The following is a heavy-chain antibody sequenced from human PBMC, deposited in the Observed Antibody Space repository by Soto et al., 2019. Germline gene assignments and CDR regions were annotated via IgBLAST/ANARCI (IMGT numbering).Heavy chain of an antibody. Sequence: SETLSLTCTVSGGSISSYYWSWIRQPPGKGLEWIGYIYYSGSTNYNPSLKSRVTISVDTSKNQFSLKLSSVTAADTAVYYCARSSGRGFDYWGQGTLVTVSS. CDR2: IYYSGST. V-gene: IGHV4-59*08. D-gene: IGHD3-22*01. J-gene: IGHJ4*02. CDR3: ARSSGRGFDY. CDR1: GGSISSYY.